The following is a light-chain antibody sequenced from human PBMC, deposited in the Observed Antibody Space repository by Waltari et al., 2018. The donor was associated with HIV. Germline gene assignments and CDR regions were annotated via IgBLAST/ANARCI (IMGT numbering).Light chain of an antibody. Sequence: HSVLTQAPSASGTLGQRVTISCSGSISNIGTNSVSWFQQLPGMSPRLIIFSDSQRPSGVPDRFSASKSGTSASLAIDGLESGDEADYYCAARDDILSGSWVFGGG. V-gene: IGLV1-44*01. CDR2: SDS. J-gene: IGLJ3*02. CDR1: ISNIGTNS. CDR3: AARDDILSGSWV.